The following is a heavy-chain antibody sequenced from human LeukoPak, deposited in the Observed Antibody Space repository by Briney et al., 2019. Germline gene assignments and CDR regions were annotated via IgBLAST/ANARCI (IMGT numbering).Heavy chain of an antibody. J-gene: IGHJ4*02. Sequence: GGSLRLSCAAPGVTFSGYSVNWVRQAPGKGLEWVAVISNDERNKYYAESVKGRFTISRDNSNSMVYLQMTSLRLEDTAVYYCARPSPPGDGYNPSDQWGQGSLVIVSS. V-gene: IGHV3-30*03. CDR3: ARPSPPGDGYNPSDQ. CDR1: GVTFSGYS. D-gene: IGHD5-24*01. CDR2: ISNDERNK.